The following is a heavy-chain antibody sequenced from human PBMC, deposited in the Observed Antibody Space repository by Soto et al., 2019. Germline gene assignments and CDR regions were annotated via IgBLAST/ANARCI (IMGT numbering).Heavy chain of an antibody. D-gene: IGHD3-22*01. Sequence: EVQLVESGGGLVQPGGPLRLSCSASGFTFSIYAMHWVRQAPGKGLEYVSSISTNGGSTHYADSAKGRFTISRDNSKNTGYLQMSSLRAEDTAVYYGVKGEYYYDGSAYYPFDYWGQGTLVTVSS. CDR1: GFTFSIYA. CDR3: VKGEYYYDGSAYYPFDY. J-gene: IGHJ4*02. V-gene: IGHV3-64D*06. CDR2: ISTNGGST.